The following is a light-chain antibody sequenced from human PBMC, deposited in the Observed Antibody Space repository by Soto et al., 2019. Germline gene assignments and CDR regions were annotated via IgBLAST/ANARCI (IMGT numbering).Light chain of an antibody. CDR2: EVT. J-gene: IGLJ2*01. Sequence: QSALTQPASVSGSPGQSITISCTGTSSDVGGYNFVSWYQQYPGKAPKLIIYEVTDRPSGVSNRFSGSKSGSTASLTISGLQAEDEADYYCSSYTRRNTLAFGGGTKPTVL. CDR1: SSDVGGYNF. CDR3: SSYTRRNTLA. V-gene: IGLV2-14*01.